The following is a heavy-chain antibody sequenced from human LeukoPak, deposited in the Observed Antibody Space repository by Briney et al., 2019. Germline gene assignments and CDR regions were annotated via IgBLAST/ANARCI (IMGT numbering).Heavy chain of an antibody. D-gene: IGHD2-15*01. J-gene: IGHJ4*02. CDR1: GFTFSGYS. CDR3: ARVIAGAIDY. V-gene: IGHV3-7*01. CDR2: VAPDGSAQ. Sequence: PGGSLRLSCAASGFTFSGYSMTWVRQAPGKGLEWVANVAPDGSAQNYVDSLEGRVTISRDNPNNSLYLQMHSLRAEDAAVYYCARVIAGAIDYWGQGTLVTVSS.